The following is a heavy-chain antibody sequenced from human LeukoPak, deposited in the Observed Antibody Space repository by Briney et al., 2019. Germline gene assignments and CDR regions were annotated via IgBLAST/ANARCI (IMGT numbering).Heavy chain of an antibody. J-gene: IGHJ5*02. D-gene: IGHD6-6*01. V-gene: IGHV5-51*01. Sequence: GESLKISCKGSGYSFASYWIAWVRQMPGKGLEWMGVIYPGDSDTRYSPSFQGQVTISADKTISTAYLQWSSLKASDTAIYYCAGRFTSSEWFDPWGQGTLVTVSS. CDR3: AGRFTSSEWFDP. CDR1: GYSFASYW. CDR2: IYPGDSDT.